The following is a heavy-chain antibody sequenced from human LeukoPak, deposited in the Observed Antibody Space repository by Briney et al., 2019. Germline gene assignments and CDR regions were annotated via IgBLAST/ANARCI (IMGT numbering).Heavy chain of an antibody. D-gene: IGHD4-17*01. V-gene: IGHV4-59*01. CDR3: ARGRTDFDY. CDR2: ISYSGST. J-gene: IGHJ4*02. Sequence: SETLSLTCTVSGGSISGYYWSWIRQPPGKGLEWIGYISYSGSTNYNPSLKSRVTISVDTSKSQFSLKLSSVTAADTAVYYCARGRTDFDYWSQGTLVTVSS. CDR1: GGSISGYY.